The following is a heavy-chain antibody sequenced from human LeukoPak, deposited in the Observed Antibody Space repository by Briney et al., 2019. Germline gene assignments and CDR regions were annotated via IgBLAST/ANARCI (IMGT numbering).Heavy chain of an antibody. CDR1: GGSISSYY. V-gene: IGHV4-59*01. CDR3: ARVLIVPAAIQFDY. CDR2: IYYSGST. J-gene: IGHJ4*02. D-gene: IGHD2-2*01. Sequence: PSETLSLTCTVSGGSISSYYWSWIRQPPGKGLEWIGYIYYSGSTNYNPSLKSRVTISVDTSKNQFSLKLSSVTAADTAVYYCARVLIVPAAIQFDYWGQGTLVTVSS.